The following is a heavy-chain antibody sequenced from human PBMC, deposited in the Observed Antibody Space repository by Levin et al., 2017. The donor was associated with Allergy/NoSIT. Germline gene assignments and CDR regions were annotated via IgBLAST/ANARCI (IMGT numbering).Heavy chain of an antibody. J-gene: IGHJ6*02. V-gene: IGHV3-11*01. CDR1: GFTFSDYY. Sequence: GGSLRLSCAASGFTFSDYYMSWIRQAPGKGLEWVSYISSSGSTIYYADSVKGRFTISRDNAKNSLYLQMNSLRAEDTAVYYCAREEDIVLMVYGGYYYGMDVWGQGTTVTVSS. CDR2: ISSSGSTI. CDR3: AREEDIVLMVYGGYYYGMDV. D-gene: IGHD2-8*01.